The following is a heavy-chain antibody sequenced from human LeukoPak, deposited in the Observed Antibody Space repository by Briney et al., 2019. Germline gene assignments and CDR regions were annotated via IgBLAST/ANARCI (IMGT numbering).Heavy chain of an antibody. D-gene: IGHD3-22*01. Sequence: PGGSLRLSCAASGFTFSSYAMSWVRQAPGKGLEWVSAISGSGGGTYIADSVKGRFTISRDNSKNTLYLQMNSLRAEDTAVYYCAKPYYYDSSGYYTLKPFDYWGQGTLVTVSS. CDR3: AKPYYYDSSGYYTLKPFDY. CDR1: GFTFSSYA. CDR2: ISGSGGGT. V-gene: IGHV3-23*01. J-gene: IGHJ4*02.